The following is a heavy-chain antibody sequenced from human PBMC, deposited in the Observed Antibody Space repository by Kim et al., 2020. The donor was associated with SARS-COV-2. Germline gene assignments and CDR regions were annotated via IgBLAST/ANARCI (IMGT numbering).Heavy chain of an antibody. V-gene: IGHV3-53*04. J-gene: IGHJ3*02. D-gene: IGHD3-16*01. Sequence: LSLTCAASGFTVSSNYMSWVRQAPGKGLEWVSVIYSGGSTFYADSVKGRFTISRHNSKNTLYLQMNSLRPEDTAVYYCARDRGGDAFDIWGQGTMVTVSS. CDR3: ARDRGGDAFDI. CDR2: IYSGGST. CDR1: GFTVSSNY.